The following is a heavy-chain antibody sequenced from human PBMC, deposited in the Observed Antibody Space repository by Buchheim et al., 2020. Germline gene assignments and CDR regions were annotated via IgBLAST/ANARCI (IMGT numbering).Heavy chain of an antibody. CDR3: ARVGREDRITIFGVVIRLDAFDI. D-gene: IGHD3-3*01. CDR1: GGSISSGDYY. J-gene: IGHJ3*02. V-gene: IGHV4-30-4*01. CDR2: IYYSGST. Sequence: QVQLQESGPGLVKPSQTLSLTCTVSGGSISSGDYYWSWIRQPPGKGLEWIGYIYYSGSTYYNPSLKSRVTISVDTSKNQFSLKLSSVTAADTAVYYCARVGREDRITIFGVVIRLDAFDIWGQGT.